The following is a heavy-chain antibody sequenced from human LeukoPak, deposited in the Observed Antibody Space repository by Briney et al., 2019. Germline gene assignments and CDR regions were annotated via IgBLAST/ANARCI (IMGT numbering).Heavy chain of an antibody. Sequence: PGGSLRLSCAASGFTFSSYSMNWVRQAPGKGLEWVSSISSSSSYIYYADSVKGRLTISRDNAKNSLYLQMNSLRTEDTALYYCAKLVGATPLDYWGQGTLVTVSS. CDR3: AKLVGATPLDY. J-gene: IGHJ4*02. V-gene: IGHV3-21*04. CDR1: GFTFSSYS. CDR2: ISSSSSYI. D-gene: IGHD1-26*01.